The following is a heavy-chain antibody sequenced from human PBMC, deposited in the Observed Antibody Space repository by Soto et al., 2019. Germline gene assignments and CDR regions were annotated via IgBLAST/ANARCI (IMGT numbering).Heavy chain of an antibody. V-gene: IGHV4-4*02. CDR1: GGSISSSNW. D-gene: IGHD6-19*01. CDR2: IYHSGST. CDR3: ARDQESSGTYFDY. J-gene: IGHJ4*02. Sequence: SETLSLTCAVSGGSISSSNWWSCVRQPPGKGLEWIGEIYHSGSTNYNPSLKSRVTISVDKSKNQFSLKLSSVTAADTAVYYCARDQESSGTYFDYWGQGTLVTVSS.